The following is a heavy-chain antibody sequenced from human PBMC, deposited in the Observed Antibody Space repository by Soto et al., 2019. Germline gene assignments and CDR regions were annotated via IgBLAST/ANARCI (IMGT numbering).Heavy chain of an antibody. J-gene: IGHJ6*03. CDR1: GGSISSYY. CDR2: IYYSGST. CDR3: ARVEGYYDFWSGYYSVGSNYYYYYMDV. V-gene: IGHV4-59*01. D-gene: IGHD3-3*01. Sequence: QVQLQESGPGLVKPSETLSLACTVSGGSISSYYWSWIRQPPGKGLEWIGYIYYSGSTNYNPSLKSRVTISVDTSKNQFSLKLSSVTAADTAVYYCARVEGYYDFWSGYYSVGSNYYYYYMDVWGKGTTVTVSS.